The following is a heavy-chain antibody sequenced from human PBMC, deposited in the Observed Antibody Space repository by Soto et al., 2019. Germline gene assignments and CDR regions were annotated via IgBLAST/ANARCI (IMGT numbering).Heavy chain of an antibody. D-gene: IGHD2-15*01. V-gene: IGHV4-39*01. Sequence: SETLSLTCTVSGGSISSSSYYWGWIRQPPGKGLEWIGSIYYSGSTYYNPSLKSRVTISVDTSKNQFSLKLSSVTAADTAVYYCARYCSGGSCYSGRYRYGMDVWGQGTRVTVSS. CDR2: IYYSGST. CDR3: ARYCSGGSCYSGRYRYGMDV. J-gene: IGHJ6*02. CDR1: GGSISSSSYY.